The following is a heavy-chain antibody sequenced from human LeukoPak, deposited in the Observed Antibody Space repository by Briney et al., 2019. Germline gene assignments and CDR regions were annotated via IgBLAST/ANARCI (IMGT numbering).Heavy chain of an antibody. Sequence: SVKGRFTISRDNSENTLYLQMNSLGTEDTAVYYCAKDGLCTNDVCYPRHFDYWGQGTLVTVSS. J-gene: IGHJ4*02. CDR3: AKDGLCTNDVCYPRHFDY. D-gene: IGHD2-8*01. V-gene: IGHV3-30*02.